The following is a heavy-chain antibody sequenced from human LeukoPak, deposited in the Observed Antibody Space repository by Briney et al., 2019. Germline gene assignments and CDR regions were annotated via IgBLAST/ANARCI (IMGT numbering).Heavy chain of an antibody. CDR3: ARDVYYDSSGYYEQVDY. CDR1: GFTFSSYA. CDR2: ISYDGSNK. J-gene: IGHJ4*02. Sequence: GRSLRLSCAASGFTFSSYAMHWVRQAPGKGLEWVAVISYDGSNKYYADSVKGRFTISRDNSKNTLYLQMNSLRAEDTAVYYCARDVYYDSSGYYEQVDYWGQGTLVTVSS. D-gene: IGHD3-22*01. V-gene: IGHV3-30-3*01.